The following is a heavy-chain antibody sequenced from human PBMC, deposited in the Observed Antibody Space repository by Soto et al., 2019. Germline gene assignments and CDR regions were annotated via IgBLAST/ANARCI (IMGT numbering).Heavy chain of an antibody. CDR3: AKDTRKGVVRADGIDY. D-gene: IGHD3-10*01. V-gene: IGHV3-23*01. CDR1: GFTFSSYA. J-gene: IGHJ4*02. CDR2: ISGSGGST. Sequence: GGSLRLSCAASGFTFSSYAMSWVRQAPGKGLEWVSAISGSGGSTYYADSVKGRFTISRDNSKNTLYLQMNSLRAEDTAVYYCAKDTRKGVVRADGIDYWGQGTLVTVSS.